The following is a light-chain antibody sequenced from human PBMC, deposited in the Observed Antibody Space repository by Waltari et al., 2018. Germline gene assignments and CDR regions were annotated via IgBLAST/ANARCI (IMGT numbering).Light chain of an antibody. CDR1: QSISSY. V-gene: IGKV1-39*01. CDR3: QQSYSTPPWT. Sequence: DIQMTQSPSSLSSSVGDRVTITCRASQSISSYLNWYQQKPGKAPKLLIYAASRLQSGVPSRFSGSRSGTDFTLTISSPQPEDFATYYCQQSYSTPPWTFGQGTKVEIK. J-gene: IGKJ1*01. CDR2: AAS.